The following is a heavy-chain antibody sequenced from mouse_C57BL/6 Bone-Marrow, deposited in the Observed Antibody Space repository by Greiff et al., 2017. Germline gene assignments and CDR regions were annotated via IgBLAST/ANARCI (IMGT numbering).Heavy chain of an antibody. D-gene: IGHD2-5*01. CDR3: ARGHSNRYFDV. J-gene: IGHJ1*03. Sequence: EVKLQESGGGLVKPGGSLKLSCAASGFTFSSYAMSWVRQTPEKRLEWVATISDGGSYTYYPDNVKGRFTISRDNAKNNLYLQMSHLKPEDTAMYYCARGHSNRYFDVWGTGTTVTVSS. CDR2: ISDGGSYT. CDR1: GFTFSSYA. V-gene: IGHV5-4*03.